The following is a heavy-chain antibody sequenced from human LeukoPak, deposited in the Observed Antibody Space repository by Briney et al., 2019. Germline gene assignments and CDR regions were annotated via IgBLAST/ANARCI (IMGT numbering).Heavy chain of an antibody. CDR2: IGSSSSHI. CDR1: GFTFSTYS. Sequence: GGSLRLSCAASGFTFSTYSINWVRQAPGKGLEWVSSIGSSSSHIYYADSVKGRCTISRDNSKNTLYLLMNSLRAEDTAVYYCARPYCGDDCYSYYFDYWGQGTLVTVSS. V-gene: IGHV3-21*04. J-gene: IGHJ4*02. D-gene: IGHD2-21*02. CDR3: ARPYCGDDCYSYYFDY.